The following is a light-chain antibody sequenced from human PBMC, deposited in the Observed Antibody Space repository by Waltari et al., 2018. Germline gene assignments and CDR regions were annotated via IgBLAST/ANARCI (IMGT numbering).Light chain of an antibody. CDR3: QQYDYSSFT. V-gene: IGKV3-20*01. J-gene: IGKJ2*01. CDR2: GVS. Sequence: IVLTQSPDTLSLSPGERATLSFRASQSVTNNYLAWYQQRPGQAPRFLIYGVSARAIGIPDRFSGSGSGTDFILTISRLEPEDFAVYYCQQYDYSSFTFGQGTRLEIK. CDR1: QSVTNNY.